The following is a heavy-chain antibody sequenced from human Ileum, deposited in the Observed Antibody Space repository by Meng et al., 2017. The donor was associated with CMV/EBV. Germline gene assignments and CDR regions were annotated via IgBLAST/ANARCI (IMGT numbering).Heavy chain of an antibody. CDR1: GFTFSSYS. CDR2: ISSSSSYI. CDR3: AGGDFWGVPATFSYYYYYGMDV. Sequence: GESLKISCAASGFTFSSYSMNWVRQAPGKGLEWVSSISSSSSYIYYADSVKGRFTISRDNAKNSLYLQMNSLRAEDTAVYYCAGGDFWGVPATFSYYYYYGMDVWGQGTTVTVSS. V-gene: IGHV3-21*01. J-gene: IGHJ6*02. D-gene: IGHD3-3*01.